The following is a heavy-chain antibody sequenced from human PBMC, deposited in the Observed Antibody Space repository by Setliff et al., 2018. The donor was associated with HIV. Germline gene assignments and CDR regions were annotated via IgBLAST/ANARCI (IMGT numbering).Heavy chain of an antibody. CDR1: GFTFSSHG. J-gene: IGHJ4*02. V-gene: IGHV3-30*02. CDR2: IRYDGSDI. Sequence: PGGSLRLSCAASGFTFSSHGMHWLRQAPGKGLEWVTFIRYDGSDIHYADSAKGRFTISRDNSKNTLFLQMNSLRPDDTARYFCTNDRSSWAFDYWGQGTVVTVSS. D-gene: IGHD6-13*01. CDR3: TNDRSSWAFDY.